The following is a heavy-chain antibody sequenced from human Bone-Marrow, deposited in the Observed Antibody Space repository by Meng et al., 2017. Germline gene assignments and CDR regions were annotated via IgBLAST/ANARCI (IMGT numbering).Heavy chain of an antibody. CDR3: VRSSAWVRTGFDP. D-gene: IGHD6-25*01. CDR1: GGSISTSGYY. CDR2: IGHSGFT. Sequence: QPQLQESGPGLVKPSEALSLTCRVSGGSISTSGYYWGWIRQPPGKGLEWIGSIGHSGFTYYTPSLKSRVTVSTDTSRNQFFLWLTSVTAADTAVYYCVRSSAWVRTGFDPWGQGTLVTVSS. J-gene: IGHJ5*02. V-gene: IGHV4-39*01.